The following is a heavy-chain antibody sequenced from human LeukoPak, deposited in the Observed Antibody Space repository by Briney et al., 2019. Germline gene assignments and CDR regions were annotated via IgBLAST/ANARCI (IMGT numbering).Heavy chain of an antibody. CDR3: ARRAGEYSHPYDY. CDR2: IYSGGNS. Sequence: GGSLRLSCTVSGFTVSSNSMSWVRQAPGKGLEWVSFIYSGGNSHYSDSVKGRFTISRDNSKNTLYLQMHSLRADDTAVYYCARRAGEYSHPYDYWGQGTLVTVSS. D-gene: IGHD4-17*01. V-gene: IGHV3-53*01. CDR1: GFTVSSNS. J-gene: IGHJ4*02.